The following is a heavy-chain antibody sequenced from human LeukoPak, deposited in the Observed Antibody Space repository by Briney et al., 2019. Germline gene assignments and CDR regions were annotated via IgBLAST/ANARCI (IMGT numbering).Heavy chain of an antibody. CDR1: GFTLSGYA. V-gene: IGHV4-59*08. CDR2: INYSGRT. D-gene: IGHD6-13*01. Sequence: GSLRLSCAASGFTLSGYAMSWVRQAPGKGLEWIGYINYSGRTDYNPSLKGRVTISVDTSKNQFSLKLSSVTAADTAVFYCARTISGWYYFDYWGQGTLVTVSS. J-gene: IGHJ4*02. CDR3: ARTISGWYYFDY.